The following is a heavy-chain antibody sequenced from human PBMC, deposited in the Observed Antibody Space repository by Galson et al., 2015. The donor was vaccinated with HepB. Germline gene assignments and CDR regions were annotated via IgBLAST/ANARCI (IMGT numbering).Heavy chain of an antibody. V-gene: IGHV1-18*01. CDR1: GGTFSSYA. D-gene: IGHD5-12*01. CDR3: ARDGGGYSGLGYDQ. J-gene: IGHJ4*02. Sequence: SVKVSCKASGGTFSSYAISWVRQAPGQGLEWMGWISAYNGNTNYAQKLQGRVTMTTDTSTSTAYMELRSLRSDGTAVYYCARDGGGYSGLGYDQWGQGTLVTVSS. CDR2: ISAYNGNT.